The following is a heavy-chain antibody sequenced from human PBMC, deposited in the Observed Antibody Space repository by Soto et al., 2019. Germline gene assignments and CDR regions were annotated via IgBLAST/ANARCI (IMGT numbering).Heavy chain of an antibody. D-gene: IGHD2-21*02. CDR1: GFTFSSYA. Sequence: PGGSLRLSCAASGFTFSSYAMSWVRQAPGKGLEWVSAISGSGGSTYYADSVKGRFTISRDNSKNTLYLQMNSLRAEDTAVYYCAKKAYCGGHCYYYYFDYWGQGTLVTVSS. V-gene: IGHV3-23*01. CDR2: ISGSGGST. J-gene: IGHJ4*02. CDR3: AKKAYCGGHCYYYYFDY.